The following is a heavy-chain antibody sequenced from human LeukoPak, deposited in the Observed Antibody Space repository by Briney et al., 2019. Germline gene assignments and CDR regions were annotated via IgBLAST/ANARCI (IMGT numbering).Heavy chain of an antibody. CDR2: INTGNGNT. CDR1: GYTFTIYA. CDR3: ASTNSYGDYAGY. D-gene: IGHD4-17*01. V-gene: IGHV1-3*04. Sequence: ASVKVSCKASGYTFTIYAMHWVRQAPGQRLEWMGWINTGNGNTKYSQKFQGRVTITRDTSASTAYMELSSLRSEDTAVYYCASTNSYGDYAGYWGQGTLVTVSS. J-gene: IGHJ4*02.